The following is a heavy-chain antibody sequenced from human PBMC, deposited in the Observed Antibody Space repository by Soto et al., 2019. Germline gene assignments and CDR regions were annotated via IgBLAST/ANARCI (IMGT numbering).Heavy chain of an antibody. J-gene: IGHJ4*02. V-gene: IGHV1-8*01. CDR2: MNPNSGNT. CDR1: GYTFTSYD. D-gene: IGHD6-13*01. Sequence: QVQLVQSGAEVKKPGASVKVSCKASGYTFTSYDINWVRQATGQGLEWMGWMNPNSGNTGYAQKFQGRVTMTRNTSISTAYMELSSRRSEDAAVYYCAREHSSSWRFDYWGQGTLVTVSS. CDR3: AREHSSSWRFDY.